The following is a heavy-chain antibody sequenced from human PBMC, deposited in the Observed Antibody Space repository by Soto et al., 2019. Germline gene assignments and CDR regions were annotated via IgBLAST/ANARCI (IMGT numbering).Heavy chain of an antibody. CDR1: GYTFTSYG. V-gene: IGHV1-18*01. D-gene: IGHD5-12*01. J-gene: IGHJ4*02. CDR3: ARDFRPQWLRLGWYFDY. Sequence: QVQLVQSGAEVKKPGASVKVSCKASGYTFTSYGISWVRQAPGQGLEWMGWISAYNGNTNYAQKLQGRVTMTTDTSTSTAYMELRSLGSDDTAVYYCARDFRPQWLRLGWYFDYWGQGTLVTVSS. CDR2: ISAYNGNT.